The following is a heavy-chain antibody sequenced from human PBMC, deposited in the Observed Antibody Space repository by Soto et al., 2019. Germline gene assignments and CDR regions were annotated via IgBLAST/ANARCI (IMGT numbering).Heavy chain of an antibody. Sequence: QVQLAESGGGVVQPGRSLTITCAASEFTLGTYGMHWVRQAPGKGLEWVAVISNDGGDKYYSDSVMGRFTISRDNSKNMLFLQMNSLRAEDTAVYFCAKEFFDSSGFYPSLDALDIWGQGTVVTVSS. CDR2: ISNDGGDK. CDR1: EFTLGTYG. D-gene: IGHD3-22*01. J-gene: IGHJ3*02. V-gene: IGHV3-30*18. CDR3: AKEFFDSSGFYPSLDALDI.